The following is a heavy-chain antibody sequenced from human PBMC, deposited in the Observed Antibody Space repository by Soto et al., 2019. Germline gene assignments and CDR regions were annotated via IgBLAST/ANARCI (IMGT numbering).Heavy chain of an antibody. Sequence: SSVKGSCKASGCTFSSYAINWVRQARGQGLEWMGGIIPIFGTANYAQKFQGRVTITADESTSTAYMELSSLRSEDTAVYYCARRSYSSAWYDLNWFDPWGQGTLVTVYS. CDR3: ARRSYSSAWYDLNWFDP. V-gene: IGHV1-69*13. CDR1: GCTFSSYA. CDR2: IIPIFGTA. J-gene: IGHJ5*02. D-gene: IGHD6-19*01.